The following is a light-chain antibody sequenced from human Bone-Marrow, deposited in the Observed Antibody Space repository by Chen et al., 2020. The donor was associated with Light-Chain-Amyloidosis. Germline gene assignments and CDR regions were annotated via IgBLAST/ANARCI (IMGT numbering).Light chain of an antibody. CDR1: QGISSY. CDR2: AAS. J-gene: IGKJ1*01. V-gene: IGKV1-9*01. CDR3: QQLNSYPRT. Sequence: DIQLNQSPSFLSASVGDRVTITCRASQGISSYLAWYQQKPGKAPKLLIYAASTLQSGVPSRFSGSGSGTEFTLTISSLQPEDFATYYCQQLNSYPRTFGQGTKVGNQT.